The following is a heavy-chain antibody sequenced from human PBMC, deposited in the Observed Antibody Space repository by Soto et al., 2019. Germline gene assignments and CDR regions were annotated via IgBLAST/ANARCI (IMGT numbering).Heavy chain of an antibody. CDR3: GRDHKWDGMDV. Sequence: QVQLEESGPGMVKPSQTLSLTCSVSGGSFSSDSFIWSWVRQFPGKGLEWIGYIYYSGTTYYNPSLRSRVIMSVDTSKNQFSLKLSSVTAADTAVYYCGRDHKWDGMDVWGQGTTVTVSS. V-gene: IGHV4-31*03. CDR1: GGSFSSDSFI. CDR2: IYYSGTT. J-gene: IGHJ6*02. D-gene: IGHD1-26*01.